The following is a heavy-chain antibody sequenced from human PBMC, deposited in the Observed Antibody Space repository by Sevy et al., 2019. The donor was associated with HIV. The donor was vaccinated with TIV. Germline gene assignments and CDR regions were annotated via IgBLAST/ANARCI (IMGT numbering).Heavy chain of an antibody. V-gene: IGHV3-7*03. CDR1: GFTFSSYW. Sequence: GGSLRLSCAASGFTFSSYWMSWVRQAPGKGLEWVANIKQDGSEKYYVDSVKGRFTISRDNAKNSLYLQMNSLRAEDTAVYYCAREGYCSSTSCYARGGNYYYYGMDVWGQGTTVTVSS. CDR3: AREGYCSSTSCYARGGNYYYYGMDV. D-gene: IGHD2-2*01. J-gene: IGHJ6*02. CDR2: IKQDGSEK.